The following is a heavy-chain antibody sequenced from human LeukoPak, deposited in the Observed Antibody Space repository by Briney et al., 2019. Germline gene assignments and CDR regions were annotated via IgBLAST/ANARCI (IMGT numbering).Heavy chain of an antibody. Sequence: SETLSLTCTVSGYSISSGYYWGWIRQPPGRGLEWIGSIYHSGSTYYNPSLKSRVTISVDTSKNQFSLKLSSVTAADTAVYYCASSAYESSGYGGYYMDVWGKGTTVTVSS. J-gene: IGHJ6*03. CDR1: GYSISSGYY. V-gene: IGHV4-38-2*02. D-gene: IGHD3-22*01. CDR2: IYHSGST. CDR3: ASSAYESSGYGGYYMDV.